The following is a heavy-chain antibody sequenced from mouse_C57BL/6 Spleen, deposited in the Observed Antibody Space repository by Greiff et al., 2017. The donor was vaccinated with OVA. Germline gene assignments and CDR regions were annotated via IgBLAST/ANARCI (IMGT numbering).Heavy chain of an antibody. V-gene: IGHV1-80*01. CDR2: IYPGDGDT. CDR1: GYAFSSYW. D-gene: IGHD1-1*01. J-gene: IGHJ3*01. Sequence: QVQLKESGAELVKPGASVKISCKASGYAFSSYWMNWVKQRPGKGLEWIGQIYPGDGDTNYNGKFKGKATLTADKSSSTAYMQLSSLTSEDSAVYFCARSRNGSSQAWFAYWGQGTLVTVSA. CDR3: ARSRNGSSQAWFAY.